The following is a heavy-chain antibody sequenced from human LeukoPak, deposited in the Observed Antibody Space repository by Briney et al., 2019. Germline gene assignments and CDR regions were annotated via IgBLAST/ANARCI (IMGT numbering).Heavy chain of an antibody. CDR2: IKSKGDGETT. V-gene: IGHV3-15*01. D-gene: IGHD3-10*01. CDR1: GFTFTNAW. Sequence: GGSLRLSCAASGFTFTNAWMSWVRQAPGKGLEWVGRIKSKGDGETTDYAAPVRGRFTMSRADSTATLYLQMNSLKTEDTAVYFCTTDLGITMIRGVIVFWGQGTLVTVSS. J-gene: IGHJ4*02. CDR3: TTDLGITMIRGVIVF.